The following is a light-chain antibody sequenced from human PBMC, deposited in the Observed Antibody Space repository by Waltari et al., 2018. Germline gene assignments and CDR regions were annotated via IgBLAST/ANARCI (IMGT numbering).Light chain of an antibody. V-gene: IGKV3-11*01. J-gene: IGKJ4*01. CDR2: GAS. Sequence: EIVLTQSPATLSLSPGERATLSCRASQSVSSSLAWYQRKPGQAPRLLIYGASSRATGIPDRFSGSGSGTDFTLTISSLEPEDFAVYYCQQYSKWPLTFGGGTKVEIK. CDR3: QQYSKWPLT. CDR1: QSVSSS.